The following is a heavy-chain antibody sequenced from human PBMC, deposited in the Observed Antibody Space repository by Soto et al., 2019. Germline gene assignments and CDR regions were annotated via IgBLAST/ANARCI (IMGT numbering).Heavy chain of an antibody. D-gene: IGHD3-22*01. J-gene: IGHJ6*03. V-gene: IGHV3-9*01. Sequence: GGSLRLSCAASGFKFDDYAMHWVRQAPGKGLEWVSGISWNSGSIGYGDSVKGRFTISRDNAKSSLYLQMNSLRAEDTALYYCAKDFDSRLLYYYMDVWGKGTTVTVSS. CDR2: ISWNSGSI. CDR3: AKDFDSRLLYYYMDV. CDR1: GFKFDDYA.